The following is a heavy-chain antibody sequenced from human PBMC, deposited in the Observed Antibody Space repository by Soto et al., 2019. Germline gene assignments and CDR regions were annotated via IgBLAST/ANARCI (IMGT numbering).Heavy chain of an antibody. CDR3: AKEGYCSSTSCYLAYYYYYGMDV. D-gene: IGHD2-2*01. Sequence: PGGSLRLSCAASGFTFSSYGMHWVRQAPGKGLEWVAVISYDGSNKYYADSVKGRFTISRDNSKNTLYLQMNSLRAEDTAVYYFAKEGYCSSTSCYLAYYYYYGMDVWGPGTTVTVSS. J-gene: IGHJ6*02. CDR2: ISYDGSNK. CDR1: GFTFSSYG. V-gene: IGHV3-30*18.